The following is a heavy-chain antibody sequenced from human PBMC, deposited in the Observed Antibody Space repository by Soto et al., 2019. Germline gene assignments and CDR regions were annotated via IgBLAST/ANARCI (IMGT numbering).Heavy chain of an antibody. Sequence: PGWSLRLSCASSVFTFISYEMNWVRQAPGKGLEWVSYISSSGSTIYYADSVKGRFTISRDNAKNSLYLRMNSLRAEDTAVYYCARGYDSSGYYSGDAFDIWGQGTMVTVSS. CDR3: ARGYDSSGYYSGDAFDI. J-gene: IGHJ3*02. CDR1: VFTFISYE. CDR2: ISSSGSTI. V-gene: IGHV3-48*03. D-gene: IGHD3-22*01.